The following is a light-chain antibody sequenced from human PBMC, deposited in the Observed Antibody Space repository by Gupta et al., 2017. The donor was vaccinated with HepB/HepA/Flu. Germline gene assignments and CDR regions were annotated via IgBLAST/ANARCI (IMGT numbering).Light chain of an antibody. CDR2: WAS. Sequence: DIVMTQSPDSLSVSLGESATINCKSSQSVLYSSNNKNYLAWYQQKPGQPPKLLIYWASTREYGVPDRFSGRGSGTDFTLTISSLQAEDVAVYYCQQYDSTPLTFGGGTXVEIK. J-gene: IGKJ4*01. CDR1: QSVLYSSNNKNY. V-gene: IGKV4-1*01. CDR3: QQYDSTPLT.